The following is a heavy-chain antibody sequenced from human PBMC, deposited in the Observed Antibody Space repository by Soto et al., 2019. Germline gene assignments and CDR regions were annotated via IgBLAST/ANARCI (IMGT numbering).Heavy chain of an antibody. CDR3: ARDQGITTFGVYSMYYNGMDV. CDR1: GYNFNNYW. Sequence: PGESLKISCKGSGYNFNNYWINWVRQMPGKGLEWMGRIDPYDSYTNYSPSFQGHVTISVDTSSSTAYLQWSSLKASDTAMYYCARDQGITTFGVYSMYYNGMDVWGPGTTVTVSS. J-gene: IGHJ6*02. CDR2: IDPYDSYT. V-gene: IGHV5-10-1*01. D-gene: IGHD3-3*01.